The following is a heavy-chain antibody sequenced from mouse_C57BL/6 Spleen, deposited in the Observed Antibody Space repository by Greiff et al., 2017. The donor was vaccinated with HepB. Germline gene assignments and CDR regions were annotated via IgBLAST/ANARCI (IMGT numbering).Heavy chain of an antibody. Sequence: EVKVEESGGGLVKPGGSLKLSCAASGFTFSSYTMSWVRQTPEKRLGWVATISGGGGNTYYPDSVKGRFTISRDNAKNTLYLQMSSRRSEDTALYYCVRHPYSNYVGWYFDVWGTGTTVTVSS. CDR1: GFTFSSYT. D-gene: IGHD2-5*01. CDR2: ISGGGGNT. CDR3: VRHPYSNYVGWYFDV. J-gene: IGHJ1*03. V-gene: IGHV5-9*01.